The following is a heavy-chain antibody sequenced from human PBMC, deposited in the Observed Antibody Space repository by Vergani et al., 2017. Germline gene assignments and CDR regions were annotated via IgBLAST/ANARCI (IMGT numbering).Heavy chain of an antibody. CDR1: GYSFTSYW. V-gene: IGHV5-10-1*03. Sequence: EVQLVQSGAEVKKPGESLRISCKGSGYSFTSYWISWVRQMPGKGLEWMGRIDPSDSYTNYSPSCQGHVTISADKSISTAYLQWSSLNASDTAMYYCAAMGGYCSGGSCYSYYYYGMDVWGQGTTVTVSS. CDR2: IDPSDSYT. D-gene: IGHD2-15*01. CDR3: AAMGGYCSGGSCYSYYYYGMDV. J-gene: IGHJ6*02.